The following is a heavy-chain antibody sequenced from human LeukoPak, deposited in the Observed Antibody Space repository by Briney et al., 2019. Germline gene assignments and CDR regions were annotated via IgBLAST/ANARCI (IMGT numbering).Heavy chain of an antibody. D-gene: IGHD3-22*01. CDR1: GFTFSSYG. V-gene: IGHV3-30*03. Sequence: GGSLRLSCAASGFTFSSYGMHWVRQAPGKGLEWVAVISYDGSNKYYADSVKGRFTISRDNSKNTLYLQMNSLRAEDTAVYYCATRLTYYYDSSGYYVPDAFDIWGQGTMVTVSS. CDR3: ATRLTYYYDSSGYYVPDAFDI. J-gene: IGHJ3*02. CDR2: ISYDGSNK.